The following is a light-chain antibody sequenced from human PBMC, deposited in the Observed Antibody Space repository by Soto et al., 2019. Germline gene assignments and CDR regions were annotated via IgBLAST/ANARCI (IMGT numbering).Light chain of an antibody. V-gene: IGKV3-11*01. CDR1: QSVSSY. CDR2: DAS. Sequence: EVVLTQSPATLSLSPGERATLSCRASQSVSSYLAWYQQKPGQAPRLLIYDASNRATGIPARFSGSGSGTDFTLTISSLEPEDSAVYYCQQRPSWTFGQGTKVEIK. J-gene: IGKJ1*01. CDR3: QQRPSWT.